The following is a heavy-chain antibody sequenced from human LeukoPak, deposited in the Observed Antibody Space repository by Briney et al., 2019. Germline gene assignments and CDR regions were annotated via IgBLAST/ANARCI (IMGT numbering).Heavy chain of an antibody. Sequence: ASVKVSCKASGYTFTGYYMHWVRQAPGQGLEWMGWINPNSGGTNYAQKLQGRVTMTTDTSTSTAYMELRSLRSDDTAVYYCATLYGDYEAIWDYWGQGTLVTVSS. CDR3: ATLYGDYEAIWDY. D-gene: IGHD4-17*01. V-gene: IGHV1-2*02. CDR1: GYTFTGYY. CDR2: INPNSGGT. J-gene: IGHJ4*02.